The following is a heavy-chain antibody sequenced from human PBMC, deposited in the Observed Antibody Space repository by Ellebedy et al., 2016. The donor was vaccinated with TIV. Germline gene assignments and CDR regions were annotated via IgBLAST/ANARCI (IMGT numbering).Heavy chain of an antibody. V-gene: IGHV3-15*01. Sequence: GGSLRLXCAASGFTFSNAWMSWVRQAPGKGLEWVGRIKSKPNGGTTDYAAPVKGRFTISRDDSKNTLYLQMNSLKTEDTAVYYCTTPTDLGHYDICDYWGQGTLVTVSS. CDR3: TTPTDLGHYDICDY. D-gene: IGHD3-9*01. CDR2: IKSKPNGGTT. J-gene: IGHJ4*02. CDR1: GFTFSNAW.